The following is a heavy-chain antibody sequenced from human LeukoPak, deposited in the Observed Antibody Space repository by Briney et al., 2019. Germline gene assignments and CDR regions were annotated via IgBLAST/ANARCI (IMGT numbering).Heavy chain of an antibody. D-gene: IGHD4-23*01. CDR3: AKDYGGNNYDAFDI. Sequence: QPGRSLRLSCAASGFPFSSFGTHWVRQAPGKGLEWVAVTSYNGGNKYYADSVKGRFTISRDNSKNTLYLQMNSLRAEDTAVYYCAKDYGGNNYDAFDIWGQGTMVASST. CDR2: TSYNGGNK. CDR1: GFPFSSFG. V-gene: IGHV3-30*18. J-gene: IGHJ3*02.